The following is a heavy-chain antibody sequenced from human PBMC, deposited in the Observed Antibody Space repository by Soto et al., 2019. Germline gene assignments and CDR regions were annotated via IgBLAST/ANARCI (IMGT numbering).Heavy chain of an antibody. CDR1: GFTFSSYS. CDR3: ARDGAPPYYDILIGYHDY. CDR2: ISSSSSYI. D-gene: IGHD3-9*01. J-gene: IGHJ4*02. V-gene: IGHV3-21*01. Sequence: EVQLVESGGGLVKPGGSLRLSCAASGFTFSSYSMNWVRQAPGKGLEWVSSISSSSSYIYYADSVKGRFTISRDNAKNSLYLQMNNLRAEDTAVYYCARDGAPPYYDILIGYHDYWGQGTLVTVSS.